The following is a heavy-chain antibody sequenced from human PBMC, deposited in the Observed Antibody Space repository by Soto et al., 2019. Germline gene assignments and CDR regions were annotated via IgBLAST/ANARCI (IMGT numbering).Heavy chain of an antibody. CDR2: IFHDGTA. D-gene: IGHD3-10*01. Sequence: SETLSLTCAVSGVSISSGNWWTWVRQTPQRGLEYIGEIFHDGTANYYPSFERRVAISVDTSKTQFSLKLTSVTAADTAIYFCARLVYDTRLNYMYFDFWGQGALVTVSS. V-gene: IGHV4-4*02. CDR1: GVSISSGNW. J-gene: IGHJ4*02. CDR3: ARLVYDTRLNYMYFDF.